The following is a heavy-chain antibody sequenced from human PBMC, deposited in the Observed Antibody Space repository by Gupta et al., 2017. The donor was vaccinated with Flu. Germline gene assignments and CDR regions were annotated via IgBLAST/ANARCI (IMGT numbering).Heavy chain of an antibody. V-gene: IGHV3-49*04. CDR2: IRSKAYGGTT. D-gene: IGHD3-9*01. CDR1: GDYA. CDR3: TRVGYDSWTGSRNYFDY. Sequence: GDYAMSWVRQAPGKGLEWVGFIRSKAYGGTTEYAASVKGRFTISRDDSKSIAYLQMNSLKTEDTAVYYCTRVGYDSWTGSRNYFDYWGQGTLVTVYS. J-gene: IGHJ4*02.